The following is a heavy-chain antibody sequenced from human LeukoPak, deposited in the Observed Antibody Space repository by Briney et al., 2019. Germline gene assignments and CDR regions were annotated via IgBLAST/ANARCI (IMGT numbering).Heavy chain of an antibody. D-gene: IGHD5-12*01. V-gene: IGHV4-39*01. Sequence: SETLSLTCTVSGDSISTSNSYWGWIRQPPGKGLEWIASIYYSGRTYYNPSLKSRVTISVDTSKNQFSLKLSSVTAADTDVSDCARQIVATSFDYWGQGTLVTVSS. CDR3: ARQIVATSFDY. CDR1: GDSISTSNSY. CDR2: IYYSGRT. J-gene: IGHJ4*02.